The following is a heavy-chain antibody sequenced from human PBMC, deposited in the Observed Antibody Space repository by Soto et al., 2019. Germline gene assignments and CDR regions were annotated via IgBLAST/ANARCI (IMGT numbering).Heavy chain of an antibody. CDR2: IIPIFGTA. CDR1: GGTFSSYA. V-gene: IGHV1-69*06. D-gene: IGHD3-9*01. Sequence: QVQLVQSGSEVKKPGSSVKVSCKASGGTFSSYAISWVRQAPGQGLEWMGGIIPIFGTANYAQKFQGIVTITADKSTSTAYMELTSLRSEDTAVYYCAREVYDTELTLLDYWGQETLVTFSS. J-gene: IGHJ4*02. CDR3: AREVYDTELTLLDY.